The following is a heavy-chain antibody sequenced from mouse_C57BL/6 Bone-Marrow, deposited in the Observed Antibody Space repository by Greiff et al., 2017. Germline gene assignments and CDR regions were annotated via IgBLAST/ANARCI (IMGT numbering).Heavy chain of an antibody. D-gene: IGHD2-4*01. V-gene: IGHV1-85*01. CDR1: GYTFTSYD. Sequence: QVQLKESGPELVKPGASVKLSCKASGYTFTSYDINWVKQRPGQGLEWLGWIYPRDGSTQYNEKFKGKATLTVDTSSSTAYMELHSLTSEDSAVYCCASRGYYDYGFAYWGQGTLVTVSA. CDR3: ASRGYYDYGFAY. CDR2: IYPRDGST. J-gene: IGHJ3*01.